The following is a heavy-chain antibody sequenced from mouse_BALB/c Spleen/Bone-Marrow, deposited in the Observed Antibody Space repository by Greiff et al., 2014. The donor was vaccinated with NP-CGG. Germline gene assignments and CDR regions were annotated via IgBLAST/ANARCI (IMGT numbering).Heavy chain of an antibody. J-gene: IGHJ2*01. CDR3: ARYYYGSSSFDY. D-gene: IGHD1-1*01. CDR2: IDPANGNT. Sequence: VQLQQSGAELVKPGASVKLSCTASGFNIKDTYMHWVKQRPEQGLEWIGRIDPANGNTKYDPKFQGKATITADTSSNTAYLQLSSMTSEDTAVYYCARYYYGSSSFDYWGQGTTLTVSS. CDR1: GFNIKDTY. V-gene: IGHV14-3*02.